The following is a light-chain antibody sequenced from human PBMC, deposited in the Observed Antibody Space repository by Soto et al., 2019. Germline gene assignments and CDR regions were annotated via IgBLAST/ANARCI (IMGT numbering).Light chain of an antibody. CDR2: AAS. Sequence: IRMTQSPSSFSASTGDRVTITCRASQGISSYLAWYQQKPGKAPKLLIYAASTLQSGVPSRFSGSGSGTEFTLTISSLQPEDFATYYCLQDYSFPLTFGGGTNADIK. V-gene: IGKV1-8*01. J-gene: IGKJ4*01. CDR1: QGISSY. CDR3: LQDYSFPLT.